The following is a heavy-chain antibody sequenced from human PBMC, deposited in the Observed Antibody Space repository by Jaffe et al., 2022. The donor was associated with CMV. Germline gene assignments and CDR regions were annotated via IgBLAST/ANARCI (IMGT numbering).Heavy chain of an antibody. Sequence: QVQLQQWGAGLLKPSETLSLTCAVYGGSFSGYYWSWIRQPPGKGLEWIGEINHSGSTNYNPSLKSRVTISVDTSKNQFSLKLSSVTAADTAVYYCARGIGITMIVAGRGNWFDPWGQGTLVTVSS. D-gene: IGHD3-22*01. CDR2: INHSGST. J-gene: IGHJ5*02. CDR1: GGSFSGYY. V-gene: IGHV4-34*01. CDR3: ARGIGITMIVAGRGNWFDP.